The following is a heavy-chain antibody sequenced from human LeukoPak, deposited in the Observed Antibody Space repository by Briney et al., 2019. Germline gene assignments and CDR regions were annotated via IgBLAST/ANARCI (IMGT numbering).Heavy chain of an antibody. V-gene: IGHV1-24*01. CDR1: GDTLTELS. CDR2: FDPEDGGT. J-gene: IGHJ3*02. D-gene: IGHD6-13*01. CDR3: ATEPFTGYSSSWDAFDI. Sequence: ASVKVSCKVSGDTLTELSMHWVRQAPGKGLEWMGGFDPEDGGTIYAQKFEGGVTMTEDTSTDTAYMELSSRISEDTAVYYCATEPFTGYSSSWDAFDIWGQGTMVTVSS.